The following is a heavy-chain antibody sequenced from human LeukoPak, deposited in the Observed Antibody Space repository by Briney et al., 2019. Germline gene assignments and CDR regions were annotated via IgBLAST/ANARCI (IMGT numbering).Heavy chain of an antibody. D-gene: IGHD3-16*01. Sequence: GGSLRLSCAASGFTFSNYVMSWVRQAPGGGLECVSAISGGGRSTYYADSVKGRFTISRDNSKNTLYLQMNSLRAEDTALYYCARVAGTIRIWPQPFGDGMDVWGQGTTVTVSS. V-gene: IGHV3-23*01. CDR1: GFTFSNYV. CDR2: ISGGGRST. J-gene: IGHJ6*02. CDR3: ARVAGTIRIWPQPFGDGMDV.